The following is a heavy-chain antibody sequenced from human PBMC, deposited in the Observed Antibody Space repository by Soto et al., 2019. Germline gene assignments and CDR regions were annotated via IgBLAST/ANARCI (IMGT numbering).Heavy chain of an antibody. CDR1: GGSISSGGYY. CDR3: ASSHGLSDFWMGVLKPYYFDY. D-gene: IGHD3-3*01. CDR2: IYYSGST. V-gene: IGHV4-31*03. J-gene: IGHJ4*02. Sequence: SETLSLTCTVSGGSISSGGYYWSWIRQHPGKGLEWIGYIYYSGSTYYNPSLKSRVTISVDTSKNQFSLKLSSVTAADTAVYYCASSHGLSDFWMGVLKPYYFDYLGQGTLVTVSS.